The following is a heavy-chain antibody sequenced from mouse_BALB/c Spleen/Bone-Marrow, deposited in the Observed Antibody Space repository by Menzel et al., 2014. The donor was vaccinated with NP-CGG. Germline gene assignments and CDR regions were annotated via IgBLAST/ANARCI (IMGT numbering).Heavy chain of an antibody. CDR2: INPGSGGT. J-gene: IGHJ3*01. V-gene: IGHV1-54*01. D-gene: IGHD1-1*01. CDR3: ARRSTVVVPGAY. CDR1: GYAFTNYL. Sequence: QVQLKQSGAELVKPGTSVKVSCKASGYAFTNYLIEWVKQTPGQGLEWIGAINPGSGGTNYNDTLKGKATLTADKSSSTAYMQLSSLTSDGSAVYFCARRSTVVVPGAYWGQGTLVTVSA.